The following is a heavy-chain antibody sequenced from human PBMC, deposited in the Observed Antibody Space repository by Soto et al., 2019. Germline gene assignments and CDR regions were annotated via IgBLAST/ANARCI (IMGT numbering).Heavy chain of an antibody. CDR2: IYYSGST. Sequence: QVQLQESGPGLVKPSETLSLTCTVSGGSVSSGFHYWSWIRQPPGKGLEWIGNIYYSGSTNYNPSLKSRVTISVDTSKNQFSLKLNSVTAADTAVYYCARRPATAFHYFDYWGQGTLVTVSS. CDR1: GGSVSSGFHY. D-gene: IGHD2-21*02. J-gene: IGHJ4*02. V-gene: IGHV4-61*01. CDR3: ARRPATAFHYFDY.